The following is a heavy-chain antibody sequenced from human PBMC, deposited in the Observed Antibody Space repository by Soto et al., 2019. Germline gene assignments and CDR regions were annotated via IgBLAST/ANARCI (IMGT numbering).Heavy chain of an antibody. CDR3: AKDREQLVIGYYYYYGMDV. CDR1: GFTFSSYA. V-gene: IGHV3-23*01. D-gene: IGHD6-6*01. J-gene: IGHJ6*02. Sequence: GGSLRLSCAASGFTFSSYAMSWVRQAPGKGLEWVSAISGSGGSTYYADSVKGRFTISRDNSKNTLYLQMNSLRAEDTAVYYCAKDREQLVIGYYYYYGMDVWGQGTTVTVSS. CDR2: ISGSGGST.